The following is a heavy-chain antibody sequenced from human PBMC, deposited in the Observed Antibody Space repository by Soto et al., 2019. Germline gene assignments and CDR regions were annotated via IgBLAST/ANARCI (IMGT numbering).Heavy chain of an antibody. J-gene: IGHJ4*02. CDR3: ARPSNNYVAY. CDR1: GYSFTNYW. V-gene: IGHV5-51*01. CDR2: TNPGDSES. Sequence: PGESLKISCKGSGYSFTNYWIGWVRQMPGKGLEWMAITNPGDSESIYGPSFQGQVTISADKSISTAYLQWNSLKASDTAMYYCARPSNNYVAYWGQGTLVTVSS.